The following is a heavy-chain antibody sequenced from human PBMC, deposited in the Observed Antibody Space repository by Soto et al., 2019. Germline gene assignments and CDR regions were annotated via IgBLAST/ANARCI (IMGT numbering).Heavy chain of an antibody. J-gene: IGHJ6*03. CDR2: MNPNSGNT. CDR1: GYTFTSYD. V-gene: IGHV1-8*01. D-gene: IGHD4-17*01. CDR3: ARGGPQTTVTTPYYYYYLDV. Sequence: GASVKVSWKASGYTFTSYDINWVRQATGQGLEWMGWMNPNSGNTGYAQKFQGRVTMTRNTSISTAYMELSSLRSEDTAVYYCARGGPQTTVTTPYYYYYLDVWGKGTTVTVSS.